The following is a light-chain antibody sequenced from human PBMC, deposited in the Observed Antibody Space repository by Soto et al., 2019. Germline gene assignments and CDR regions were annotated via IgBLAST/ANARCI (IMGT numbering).Light chain of an antibody. CDR1: QTISTW. CDR2: DAS. Sequence: DIQVTQSPPTLSASVGDRVTITCRASQTISTWMAWYQQKPGKAPKLLVYDASTLQSGVASRFSGSGSGTEFTLIISGLQPDDAATYYCQQYYSFPLTFGGGTKVEIK. V-gene: IGKV1-5*01. CDR3: QQYYSFPLT. J-gene: IGKJ4*01.